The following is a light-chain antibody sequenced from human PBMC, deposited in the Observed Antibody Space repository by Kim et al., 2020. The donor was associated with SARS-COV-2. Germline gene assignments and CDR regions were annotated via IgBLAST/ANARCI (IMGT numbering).Light chain of an antibody. CDR1: DSDVDDYNY. V-gene: IGLV2-14*03. CDR2: DVS. J-gene: IGLJ3*02. Sequence: QAFTNSCTGTDSDVDDYNYVAWYQQHPGKAPKLMIYDVSQRPSGVANRFSGSKSGNTASLAISGLQAEDEAAYYCSSYTSSSTWVFGGGTRVTVL. CDR3: SSYTSSSTWV.